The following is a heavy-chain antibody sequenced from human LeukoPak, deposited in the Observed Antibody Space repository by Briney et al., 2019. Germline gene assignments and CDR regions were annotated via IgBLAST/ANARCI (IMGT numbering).Heavy chain of an antibody. CDR2: SNPNNGGT. V-gene: IGHV1-2*02. J-gene: IGHJ6*02. CDR1: GYTFTVYY. D-gene: IGHD3-22*01. CDR3: ARGPITMIVVVIGYYYYGMDV. Sequence: ASVKVSCKASGYTFTVYYIHWLRQAPGQGLEWLGWSNPNNGGTLYAQKFQGRVTMTRNTSISTAYMELSSLRSEDTAVYYCARGPITMIVVVIGYYYYGMDVWGQGTTVTVSS.